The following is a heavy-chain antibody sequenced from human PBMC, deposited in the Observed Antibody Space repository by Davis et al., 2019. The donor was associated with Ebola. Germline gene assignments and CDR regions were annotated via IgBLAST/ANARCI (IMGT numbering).Heavy chain of an antibody. J-gene: IGHJ4*02. CDR3: ARVWNDYGSGSYYDY. D-gene: IGHD3-10*01. CDR2: IGTMYYSGST. CDR1: GGSINRDTQF. V-gene: IGHV4-39*07. Sequence: MPGGSLRLSCTVSGGSINRDTQFWGWIRQPPGKGLEWIGSIGTMYYSGSTHYSPSLKSRVTISVDTSKNQFSLKLSSVTAADTAVYYCARVWNDYGSGSYYDYWGQGILVTVSS.